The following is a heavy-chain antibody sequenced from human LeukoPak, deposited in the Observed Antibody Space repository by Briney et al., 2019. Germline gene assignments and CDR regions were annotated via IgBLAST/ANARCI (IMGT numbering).Heavy chain of an antibody. CDR3: ASWGLLDFWSGSRAAFDI. CDR2: IYPGDSDT. V-gene: IGHV5-51*01. J-gene: IGHJ3*02. D-gene: IGHD3-3*01. CDR1: GYSFTSYW. Sequence: GESLKISCKGSGYSFTSYWIGWVRQMPGKGLEWMGIIYPGDSDTRYSPSFQGQVTISANKSISTAYLQWSSLKASDTAMYYCASWGLLDFWSGSRAAFDIWGQGTMVTVSS.